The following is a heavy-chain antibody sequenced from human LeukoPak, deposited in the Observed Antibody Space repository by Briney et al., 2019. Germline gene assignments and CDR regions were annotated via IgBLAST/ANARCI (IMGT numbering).Heavy chain of an antibody. D-gene: IGHD3-10*01. CDR3: ARVAYYYGSGSYIDY. J-gene: IGHJ4*02. V-gene: IGHV4-59*11. Sequence: SETLSLTCTVSGGSISSHYWSWIRQPPGKGLEWIGYIYYSGSTNYNPSLKSRVTISVDTSKNQFSLKLSSVTAADTAVYYCARVAYYYGSGSYIDYWGQGTLVTVSS. CDR2: IYYSGST. CDR1: GGSISSHY.